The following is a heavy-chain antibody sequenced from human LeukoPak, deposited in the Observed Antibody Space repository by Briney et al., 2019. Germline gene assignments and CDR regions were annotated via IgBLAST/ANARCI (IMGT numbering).Heavy chain of an antibody. V-gene: IGHV3-74*01. CDR3: VRALRTHPPADY. Sequence: GGSLRLSCAASEFRLCSYGILWVRYPPVIRLVCESCINSDGSSTTYSDSVYVRFTISRDNAKNTLYLQMYSLRAEDTAVYYCVRALRTHPPADYWCQGTLVTVSS. D-gene: IGHD3-10*01. CDR1: EFRLCSYG. J-gene: IGHJ4*02. CDR2: INSDGSST.